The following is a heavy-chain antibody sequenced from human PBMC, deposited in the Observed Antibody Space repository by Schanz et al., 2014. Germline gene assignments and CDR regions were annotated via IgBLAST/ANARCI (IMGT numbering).Heavy chain of an antibody. V-gene: IGHV7-4-1*02. CDR3: ARGGVVVVTAALNWFDP. Sequence: QVQLVQSGSELKKPGASVKVSCKASGYTFTSFAMNWVRQAPGQGLEWMGWINTNNGDPTYAQGFTGRFVFSLDTSVSTAYLQSSSLKAEDTAVYYCARGGVVVVTAALNWFDPWGQGTLVTVSS. CDR2: INTNNGDP. CDR1: GYTFTSFA. D-gene: IGHD2-15*01. J-gene: IGHJ5*02.